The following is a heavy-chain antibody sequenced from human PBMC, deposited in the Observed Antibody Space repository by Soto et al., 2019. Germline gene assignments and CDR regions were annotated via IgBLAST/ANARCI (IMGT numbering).Heavy chain of an antibody. CDR2: IFDTGKT. V-gene: IGHV4-30-2*01. Sequence: QVQLQESGSGLVKPSQTLSLTCAVSGGSISTGGCSWSWIRLPPGRALEWIGYIFDTGKTYYSASLKSRVIMSVDRAQNQFSLRLESVTAADTAIYFCAYLDGYNRYFDLWGRGTLVTVSS. J-gene: IGHJ2*01. CDR1: GGSISTGGCS. CDR3: AYLDGYNRYFDL. D-gene: IGHD5-12*01.